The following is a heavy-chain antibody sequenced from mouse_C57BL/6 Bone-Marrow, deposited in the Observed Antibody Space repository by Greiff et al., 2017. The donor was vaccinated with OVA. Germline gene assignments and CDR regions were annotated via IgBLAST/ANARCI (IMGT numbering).Heavy chain of an antibody. D-gene: IGHD4-1*01. Sequence: VQLQQSGAELVQPGASVKMSCKASGYTFTSYWITWVKQRPGQGLEWIGDIYPGSGSTNYNEKFKSKATLTVDTSSSTAYMQLSSLTSEDSAVYYCARWDYYFDYWGQGTTLTVSS. CDR2: IYPGSGST. V-gene: IGHV1-55*01. CDR1: GYTFTSYW. CDR3: ARWDYYFDY. J-gene: IGHJ2*01.